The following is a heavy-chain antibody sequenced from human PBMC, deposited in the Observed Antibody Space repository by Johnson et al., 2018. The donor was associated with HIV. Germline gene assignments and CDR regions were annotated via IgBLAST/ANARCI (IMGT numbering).Heavy chain of an antibody. CDR1: GFTVSSNY. V-gene: IGHV3-53*01. J-gene: IGHJ3*02. CDR3: ARGLRRTTVGNDAFDI. D-gene: IGHD4-23*01. CDR2: LYSGGST. Sequence: VQLVESGGGLIQPGGSLRLSCAASGFTVSSNYMSWVRQAPGKGLEWVSVLYSGGSTYYADSVKGRFPLSRDNSKNTLYLQMNSLRAEDTAVYYCARGLRRTTVGNDAFDIWGQGTMVTVSS.